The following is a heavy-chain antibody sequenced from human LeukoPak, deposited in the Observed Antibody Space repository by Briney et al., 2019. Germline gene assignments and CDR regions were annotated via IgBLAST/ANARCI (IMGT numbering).Heavy chain of an antibody. Sequence: ASVKVSCKASGYTFTSYDINWVRPATGQGLEWMGWMNPNSGNTGYAQKFQGRVTMTRNTSISTAYMELSSLRSEDTAVYYCARDRAGTTNFDYWGQGTLVTVSS. D-gene: IGHD1-7*01. CDR3: ARDRAGTTNFDY. CDR2: MNPNSGNT. CDR1: GYTFTSYD. J-gene: IGHJ4*02. V-gene: IGHV1-8*01.